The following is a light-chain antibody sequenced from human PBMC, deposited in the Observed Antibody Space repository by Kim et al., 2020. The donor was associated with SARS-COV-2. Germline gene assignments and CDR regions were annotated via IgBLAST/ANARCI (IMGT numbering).Light chain of an antibody. CDR2: AAS. J-gene: IGKJ1*01. CDR3: QQCKSGPWT. Sequence: VSVGDRDTITCRASQGISNYLDWYQQKPGKVPKLLIYAASALQSGVPSRFSGSGSGTDFTLSITSLQPEDVADYYCQQCKSGPWTFGKGTKVDIK. CDR1: QGISNY. V-gene: IGKV1-27*01.